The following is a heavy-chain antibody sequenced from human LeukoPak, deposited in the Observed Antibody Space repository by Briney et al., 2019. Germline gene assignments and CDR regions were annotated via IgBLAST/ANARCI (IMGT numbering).Heavy chain of an antibody. CDR2: IYYSGST. Sequence: SETLSLTCTVSGGSISSSSYYWGWIRQPPGKGLEWIGSIYYSGSTYYNPSLKSRVTISVDTSKNQFSLKLSSVTAADTAVYYCARQNHSSSWLRYYYYYYGMDVWGQGTTVTVSS. CDR3: ARQNHSSSWLRYYYYYYGMDV. J-gene: IGHJ6*02. CDR1: GGSISSSSYY. V-gene: IGHV4-39*01. D-gene: IGHD6-13*01.